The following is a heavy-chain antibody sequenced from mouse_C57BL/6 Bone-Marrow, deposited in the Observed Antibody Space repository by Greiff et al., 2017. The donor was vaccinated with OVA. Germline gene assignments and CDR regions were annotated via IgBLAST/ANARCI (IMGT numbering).Heavy chain of an antibody. V-gene: IGHV1-74*01. CDR2: IHPSYSDT. CDR1: GYTFTSYW. CDR3: AISMTTVVAPHWYFDV. Sequence: QVQLKQPLAELVQPGASVPVSCKASGYTFTSYWIPLVTHSPGQGLEWIVMIHPSYSDTNYNQKFQVKSTLTVDKSSSTAYMQLSSLTSEDSAVYYCAISMTTVVAPHWYFDVWGTGTTVTVSS. D-gene: IGHD1-1*01. J-gene: IGHJ1*03.